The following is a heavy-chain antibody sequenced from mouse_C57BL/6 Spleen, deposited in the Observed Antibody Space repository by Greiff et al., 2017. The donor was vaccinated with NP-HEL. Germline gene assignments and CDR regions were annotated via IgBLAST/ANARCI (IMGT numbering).Heavy chain of an antibody. CDR2: IHPNSGST. D-gene: IGHD2-4*01. V-gene: IGHV1-64*01. J-gene: IGHJ4*01. CDR3: ARHDYDVGAMDY. Sequence: QVQLQQPGAELVKPGASVKLSCKASGYTFTSYWMHWVKQRPGQGLEWIGMIHPNSGSTNYNEKFKSKATLTVDKSSSTAYMQLSSLTSEDSAVYYWARHDYDVGAMDYWGQGTSVTVSS. CDR1: GYTFTSYW.